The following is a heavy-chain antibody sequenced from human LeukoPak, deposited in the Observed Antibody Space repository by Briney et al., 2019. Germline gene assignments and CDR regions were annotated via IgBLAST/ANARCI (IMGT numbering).Heavy chain of an antibody. Sequence: PGGSLRLSCGASGFTFSSYGMSWVRQAPGKGLEWVSAMSGSGGRTYYADSVKGRFTISRDNSKNTLYLQMNSLRAEDTAVYYCAKAGRGGAITMVRGVKGDYYYMDVWGKGTTVTISS. CDR2: MSGSGGRT. CDR3: AKAGRGGAITMVRGVKGDYYYMDV. D-gene: IGHD3-10*01. V-gene: IGHV3-23*01. CDR1: GFTFSSYG. J-gene: IGHJ6*03.